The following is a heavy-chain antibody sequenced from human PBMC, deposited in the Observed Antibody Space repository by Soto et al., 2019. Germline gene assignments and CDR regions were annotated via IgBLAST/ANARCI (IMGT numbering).Heavy chain of an antibody. D-gene: IGHD1-26*01. Sequence: QIQLVQSGAEVKKPGASVKVSCKASGYIFTSYGFSWVRQAPGRGLEWMGWITAYNGNTIYAQKVQGRVTMTTDTATSTAYMELRSLRSDDTAVYYCARGGVGDTSGWFDPWGQGTLVTVSS. J-gene: IGHJ5*02. V-gene: IGHV1-18*01. CDR2: ITAYNGNT. CDR1: GYIFTSYG. CDR3: ARGGVGDTSGWFDP.